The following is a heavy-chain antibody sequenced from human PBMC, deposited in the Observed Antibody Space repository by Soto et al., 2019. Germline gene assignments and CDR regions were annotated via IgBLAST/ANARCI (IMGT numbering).Heavy chain of an antibody. CDR1: GFIFSNYG. CDR3: AKDIHPGRDTYHYGADY. J-gene: IGHJ4*02. V-gene: IGHV3-30*18. CDR2: ISYDGSRK. Sequence: QVQPVESGGGVVQPGTSLTLSCSASGFIFSNYGMHWVRQAPGKGLEWVSIISYDGSRKHYVDSVKGRFTISRDNSKNTLDLQMNSLRAEDTAVYYCAKDIHPGRDTYHYGADYWGQGTLVAVSS. D-gene: IGHD5-12*01.